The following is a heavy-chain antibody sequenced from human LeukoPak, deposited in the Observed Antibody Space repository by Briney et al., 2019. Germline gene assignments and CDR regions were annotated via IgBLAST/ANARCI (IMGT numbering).Heavy chain of an antibody. V-gene: IGHV3-23*01. CDR1: GFTFSNYA. J-gene: IGHJ4*02. D-gene: IGHD3-22*01. Sequence: GGSLRLSCGASGFTFSNYAMSWVRQAPGKGLEWVSAISGSGGSTYYADSVKGRFTISRDNSKNTLYLQMNSLRAEDTAVYYCAKVAPGYHDSSGYTDYWGQGTLVTVSS. CDR3: AKVAPGYHDSSGYTDY. CDR2: ISGSGGST.